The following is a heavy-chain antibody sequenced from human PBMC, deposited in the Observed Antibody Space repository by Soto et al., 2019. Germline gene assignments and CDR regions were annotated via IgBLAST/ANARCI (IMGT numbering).Heavy chain of an antibody. Sequence: WETPSLICAVSGDSINRGYSWGWIRQPPGKGLEWIGTIYHSGSRYSNPSLKSRVTMQVDTSKKQLSLNLNAVTATDSAVHYFAQALCCLGDMCSPLRGMDLWCLGTTGTGSS. J-gene: IGHJ6*02. V-gene: IGHV4-38-2*01. CDR1: GDSINRGYS. CDR2: IYHSGSR. D-gene: IGHD2-21*01. CDR3: AQALCCLGDMCSPLRGMDL.